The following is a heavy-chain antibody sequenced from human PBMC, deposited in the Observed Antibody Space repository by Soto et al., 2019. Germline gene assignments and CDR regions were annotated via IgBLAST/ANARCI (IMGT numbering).Heavy chain of an antibody. V-gene: IGHV3-53*01. Sequence: EVQLMESGGGLIQPGGSLRLSCAASGFTVSSNYMSWVRQAPGKGLEWVSVIYSGGSTYYADSVKGRFTISRDNSKNTLYLQMNSLRAEDTAVYYCAREPSGSYPPCWGQGTLVTVSS. CDR2: IYSGGST. CDR3: AREPSGSYPPC. J-gene: IGHJ4*02. CDR1: GFTVSSNY. D-gene: IGHD1-26*01.